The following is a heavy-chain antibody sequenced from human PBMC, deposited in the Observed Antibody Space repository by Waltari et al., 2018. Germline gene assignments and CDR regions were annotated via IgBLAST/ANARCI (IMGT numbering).Heavy chain of an antibody. Sequence: QVQLVQSGAEVKKPGYSVKVSCKASGGTFSSYAIRWVRQAPGQGLEWMGGIIPIFGTANYAQKFQGRVTITADESTSTAYMELSSLRSEDTAVYYCASNTVTNLGAYYYGMDVWGQGTTVTVSS. V-gene: IGHV1-69*01. CDR1: GGTFSSYA. J-gene: IGHJ6*02. CDR3: ASNTVTNLGAYYYGMDV. CDR2: IIPIFGTA. D-gene: IGHD4-17*01.